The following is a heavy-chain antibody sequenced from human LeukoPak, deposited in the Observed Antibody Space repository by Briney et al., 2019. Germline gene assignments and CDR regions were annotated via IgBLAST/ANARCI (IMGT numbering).Heavy chain of an antibody. Sequence: GGSLRLSCAASGFTFSGSALHWVRQASGKGLEWIGRIRSKTNNYATTYAASVTGRFTISRDDAENTAYLQMNSLKTEDTAVYYCTRLSGDNWNHGGNFDSWGQGTLVIVSS. D-gene: IGHD1-14*01. CDR1: GFTFSGSA. V-gene: IGHV3-73*01. CDR2: IRSKTNNYAT. CDR3: TRLSGDNWNHGGNFDS. J-gene: IGHJ4*02.